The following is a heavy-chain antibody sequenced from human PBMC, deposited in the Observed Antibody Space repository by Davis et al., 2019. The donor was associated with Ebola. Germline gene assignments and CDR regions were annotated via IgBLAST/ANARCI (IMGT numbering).Heavy chain of an antibody. D-gene: IGHD6-13*01. CDR2: ISGSGGST. Sequence: PGGSLRLSCAASGSTFSSYAMSWVRQAPGKGLEWVSAISGSGGSTYYADSVKGRFTISRDNSKNTLYLQMNSLRAEDTAVYYCARDPGQQLVIYYYYYMDVWGKRTTVTVSS. J-gene: IGHJ6*03. V-gene: IGHV3-23*01. CDR3: ARDPGQQLVIYYYYYMDV. CDR1: GSTFSSYA.